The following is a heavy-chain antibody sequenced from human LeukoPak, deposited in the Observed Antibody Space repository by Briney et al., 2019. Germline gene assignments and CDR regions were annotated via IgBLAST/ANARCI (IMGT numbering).Heavy chain of an antibody. V-gene: IGHV3-11*04. CDR3: ARDEDYYDSSGYT. CDR1: GFTVSSNY. CDR2: ISSSGSTI. Sequence: NPGGSLRLSCAASGFTVSSNYMSWVRQAPGKGLEWVSYISSSGSTIYYADSVKGRFTISRDNAKNSLYLQMNSLRAEDTAVYYCARDEDYYDSSGYTWGQGTLVTVSS. J-gene: IGHJ4*02. D-gene: IGHD3-22*01.